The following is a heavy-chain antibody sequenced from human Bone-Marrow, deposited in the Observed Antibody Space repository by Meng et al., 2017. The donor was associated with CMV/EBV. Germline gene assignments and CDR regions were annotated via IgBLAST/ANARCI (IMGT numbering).Heavy chain of an antibody. CDR1: GGSISSSSYY. Sequence: SETLSLTCTVSGGSISSSSYYWGWIRQPPGKGLEWIGSIYYSGSTYYNPSLKSRVTISVDTSKNQFSLKLSSVTAADTAVYYCARGYYDFPHWFDPWGQGTLVTVSS. J-gene: IGHJ5*02. CDR3: ARGYYDFPHWFDP. V-gene: IGHV4-39*07. CDR2: IYYSGST. D-gene: IGHD3-3*01.